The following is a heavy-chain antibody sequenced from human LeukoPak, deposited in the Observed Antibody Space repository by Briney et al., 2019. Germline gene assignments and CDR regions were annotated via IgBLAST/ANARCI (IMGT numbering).Heavy chain of an antibody. J-gene: IGHJ3*02. D-gene: IGHD1-26*01. V-gene: IGHV3-15*01. CDR1: GFTFSNAW. CDR3: TTDGVGVSAFDI. CDR2: IKSKTDGGTT. Sequence: SGGSLRLSCAASGFTFSNAWMSWVRQAPGKGLEWVGRIKSKTDGGTTDYAAPVKGRFTISRDDSKNTLYLQMNSLKTEDTAVYYCTTDGVGVSAFDIWGQGTMVTVSS.